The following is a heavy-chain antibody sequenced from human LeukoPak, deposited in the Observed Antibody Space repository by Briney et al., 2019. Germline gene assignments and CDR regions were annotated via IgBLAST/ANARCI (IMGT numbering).Heavy chain of an antibody. CDR3: ARHVPYDSSDYTLTY. D-gene: IGHD3-22*01. CDR1: GDSISNYF. J-gene: IGHJ4*02. CDR2: IYYSGST. V-gene: IGHV4-59*08. Sequence: PSETLSLTCTVSGDSISNYFWSWIRQPLGKEPEYIGYIYYSGSTNYNPSLKSRVTISADTSKNQLSLKLNSVTAADTAVYYCARHVPYDSSDYTLTYWGQGTLVTVSS.